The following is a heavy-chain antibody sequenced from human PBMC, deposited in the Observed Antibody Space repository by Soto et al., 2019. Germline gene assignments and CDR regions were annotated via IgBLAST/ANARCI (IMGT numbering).Heavy chain of an antibody. V-gene: IGHV3-33*01. CDR1: GFIFSRYG. J-gene: IGHJ4*02. Sequence: QVQLVESGGGVVQPGRSLRLSCAASGFIFSRYGMHWVRQAPGKGLEWGAVTWYDGSNKYYADSVKDRFTISRDNSKNTVYLQMNRLRVEDTAVYYCAREGGGKIVEYSSSTPFDFWGQGTLVTVSS. CDR3: AREGGGKIVEYSSSTPFDF. CDR2: TWYDGSNK. D-gene: IGHD6-6*01.